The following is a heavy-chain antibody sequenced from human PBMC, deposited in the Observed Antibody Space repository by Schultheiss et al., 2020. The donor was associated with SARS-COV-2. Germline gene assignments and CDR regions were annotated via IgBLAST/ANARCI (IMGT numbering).Heavy chain of an antibody. Sequence: SETLSLTCAVSGGSISSGGYSWSWIRQPPGKGLEWIGYIYHSGSTYYNPSLKSRVTISVDRSKNQFSLKLSSVTAADTAVYYCAKDQGPWLLALHGYYYGMDVWGQGTTVTVSS. CDR1: GGSISSGGYS. J-gene: IGHJ6*02. CDR3: AKDQGPWLLALHGYYYGMDV. D-gene: IGHD5-12*01. CDR2: IYHSGST. V-gene: IGHV4-30-2*01.